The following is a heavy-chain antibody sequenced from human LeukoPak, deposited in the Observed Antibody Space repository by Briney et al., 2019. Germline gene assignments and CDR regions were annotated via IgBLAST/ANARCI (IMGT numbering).Heavy chain of an antibody. Sequence: SETLSLTCTVSGGSISSYYWSWIRQPPGRGLEWIGYIYYSGITNYNPSLKSRVTISVDTSKNQFSLKLSSVTAADTAVYYCARDLDGYNPNWGQGTLVTVSS. D-gene: IGHD5-24*01. CDR3: ARDLDGYNPN. CDR2: IYYSGIT. CDR1: GGSISSYY. J-gene: IGHJ4*02. V-gene: IGHV4-59*01.